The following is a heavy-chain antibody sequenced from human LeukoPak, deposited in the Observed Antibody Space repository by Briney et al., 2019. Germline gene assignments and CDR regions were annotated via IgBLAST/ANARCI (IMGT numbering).Heavy chain of an antibody. CDR1: GFTFNNHW. J-gene: IGHJ3*02. CDR2: IKQDGSQK. CDR3: ARGHVTVSAHDDAFDI. V-gene: IGHV3-7*01. Sequence: GGSLRLSCVASGFTFNNHWMTWVRQAPGKGLEWVANIKQDGSQKYYVDSVKGRFTISRDNAKNSLYLQMNSLRAEDTAVYYCARGHVTVSAHDDAFDIWGQGTMVTVSS. D-gene: IGHD5/OR15-5a*01.